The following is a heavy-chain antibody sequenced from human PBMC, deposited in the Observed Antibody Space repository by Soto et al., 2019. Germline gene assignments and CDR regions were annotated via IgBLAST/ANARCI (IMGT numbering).Heavy chain of an antibody. V-gene: IGHV3-23*01. CDR1: GLSYTIFA. D-gene: IGHD3-22*01. Sequence: EVQLLESGGGLVQPGGSLRLSCAASGLSYTIFAMSWVRQAPGKGLEWVSAVSGSGSTTYYADSVKGRFTISRDNSKKTSYLYMNSLRADDTAVYYCAKDPRYYDSGGYYDYLGQGALVTVSS. CDR3: AKDPRYYDSGGYYDY. J-gene: IGHJ4*02. CDR2: VSGSGSTT.